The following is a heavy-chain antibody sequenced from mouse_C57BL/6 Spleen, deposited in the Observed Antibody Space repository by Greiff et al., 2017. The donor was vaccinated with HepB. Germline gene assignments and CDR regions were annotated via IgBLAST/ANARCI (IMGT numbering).Heavy chain of an antibody. CDR3: ARGGMGRVLDY. D-gene: IGHD4-1*01. V-gene: IGHV3-6*01. CDR2: ISYDGSN. CDR1: GYSITSGYY. Sequence: DVQLQESGPGLVKPSQSLSLTCSVTGYSITSGYYWNWIRQFPGNKLEWMGYISYDGSNNYNPSLKNRISITRDTSKNQFFLKLNSVTTEDTATYYCARGGMGRVLDYWGQGTSVTVSS. J-gene: IGHJ4*01.